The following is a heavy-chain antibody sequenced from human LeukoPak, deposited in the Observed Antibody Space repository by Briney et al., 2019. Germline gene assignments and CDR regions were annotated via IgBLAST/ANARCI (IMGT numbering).Heavy chain of an antibody. CDR2: IYYSGST. CDR3: ARSIMTTVTTFGS. CDR1: GGSISSTSYY. Sequence: SETLSLTCTVSGGSISSTSYYWGWIRQPPGKGLEWIGNIYYSGSTYYNPSLNSRVTISVDTSKNQFSLKLSSVTAADTAVYYCARSIMTTVTTFGSWGQGILVTVSS. D-gene: IGHD4-17*01. V-gene: IGHV4-39*01. J-gene: IGHJ4*02.